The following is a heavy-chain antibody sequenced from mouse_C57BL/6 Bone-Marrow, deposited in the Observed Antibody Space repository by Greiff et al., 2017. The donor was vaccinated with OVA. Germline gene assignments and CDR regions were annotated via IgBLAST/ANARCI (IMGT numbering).Heavy chain of an antibody. CDR3: GTTVVAPHWYFDV. CDR2: ISYDGSN. D-gene: IGHD1-1*01. CDR1: GYSITSGYY. V-gene: IGHV3-6*01. Sequence: EVQRVESGPGLVKPSQSLSLTCSVTGYSITSGYYWNWIRQFPGNKLEWMGYISYDGSNNYNPSLKNRISITRDTSKNQFFLKLNSVTTEDTATYYCGTTVVAPHWYFDVWGTGTTVTVSS. J-gene: IGHJ1*03.